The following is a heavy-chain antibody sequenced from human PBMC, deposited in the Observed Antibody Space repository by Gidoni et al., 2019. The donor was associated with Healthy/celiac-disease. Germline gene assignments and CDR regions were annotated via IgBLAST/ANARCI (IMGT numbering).Heavy chain of an antibody. J-gene: IGHJ4*02. Sequence: QLQLQESGPGLVKPSATLSLTCPVSGGSISSSSYYWGWIRQPPGKGLEWIGSIYYSGSTYYNPSLKSRVTISVDTSKNQFSLKLSSVTAADTAVYYCASLISGSYAHIDYWGQGTLVTVSS. D-gene: IGHD1-26*01. CDR3: ASLISGSYAHIDY. V-gene: IGHV4-39*01. CDR1: GGSISSSSYY. CDR2: IYYSGST.